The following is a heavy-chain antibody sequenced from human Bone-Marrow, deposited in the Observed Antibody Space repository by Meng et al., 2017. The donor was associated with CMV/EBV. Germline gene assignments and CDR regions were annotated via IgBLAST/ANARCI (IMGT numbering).Heavy chain of an antibody. CDR1: GFTFDDYG. J-gene: IGHJ6*02. V-gene: IGHV3-20*04. CDR2: INWNGGST. Sequence: GGSLRLSCAASGFTFDDYGMSWVRQAPGKGLEWVSGINWNGGSTCYADSVKGRFTISRDNAQNSLFLHMDSLRAEDSAVYYCARDVSPRGSAYFAIYYFYALDVWGQGTTVTVSS. D-gene: IGHD2-21*01. CDR3: ARDVSPRGSAYFAIYYFYALDV.